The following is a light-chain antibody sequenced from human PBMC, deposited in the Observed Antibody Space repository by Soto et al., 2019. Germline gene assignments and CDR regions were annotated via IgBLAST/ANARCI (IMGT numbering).Light chain of an antibody. Sequence: EIVLTQSPGTLSLSPGERATLSCRASQSVKSNYLAWYQQKPGQPPTLLIHLTSTRATGIPDRFSGSGSGTEFTLTIPRLEPDHFSVYYCQQYGDSLSFGGGTSVEI. J-gene: IGKJ4*01. V-gene: IGKV3-20*01. CDR3: QQYGDSLS. CDR2: LTS. CDR1: QSVKSNY.